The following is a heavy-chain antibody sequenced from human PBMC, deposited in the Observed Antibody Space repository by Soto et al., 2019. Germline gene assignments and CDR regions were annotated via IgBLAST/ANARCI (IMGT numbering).Heavy chain of an antibody. CDR3: ARANYEI. D-gene: IGHD3-9*01. Sequence: DVQLVESGGALVQPGGSLRLSCAASGFTFSTYWMSWVRQPPGKGLEWVAHIKQDGSEKYYADSVKGRFTISRDNAKNSLYLQMNSLGVGDTAVYYCARANYEIRGQGTLVTVSS. J-gene: IGHJ4*02. CDR1: GFTFSTYW. CDR2: IKQDGSEK. V-gene: IGHV3-7*04.